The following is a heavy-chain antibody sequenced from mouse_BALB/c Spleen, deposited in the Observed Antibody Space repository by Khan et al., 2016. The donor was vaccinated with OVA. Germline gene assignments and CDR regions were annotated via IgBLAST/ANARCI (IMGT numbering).Heavy chain of an antibody. CDR1: GYSITSDYA. CDR3: TRAIMAN. Sequence: EVQLQESGPGLVKPSQSLSLTCTATGYSITSDYAWNWIRQLPGNKLECMGNIRYSGSTSYNPSLKNQLSITRDKSKNTFFLHLNAVTTEDTATYYWTRAIMANWGQGTTLTVSS. V-gene: IGHV3-2*02. CDR2: IRYSGST. J-gene: IGHJ2*01.